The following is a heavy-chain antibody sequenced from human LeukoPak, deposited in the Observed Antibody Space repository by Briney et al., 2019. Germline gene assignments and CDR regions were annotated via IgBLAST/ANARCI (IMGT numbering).Heavy chain of an antibody. CDR3: ARGGYSSSSRAYFIDY. CDR1: GYTFTSYY. CDR2: IDPSGGST. V-gene: IGHV1-46*01. J-gene: IGHJ4*02. Sequence: GASVKVSCKASGYTFTSYYMHWVRQAPGQGLEWMGIIDPSGGSTSYAQKFQGRVTMTRDMSTSTVYMELSSLRSEDTAVYYCARGGYSSSSRAYFIDYWGQGTLVTVSS. D-gene: IGHD6-6*01.